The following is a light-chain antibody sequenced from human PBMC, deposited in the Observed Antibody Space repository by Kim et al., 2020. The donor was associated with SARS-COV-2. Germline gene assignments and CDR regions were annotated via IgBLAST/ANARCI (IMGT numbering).Light chain of an antibody. Sequence: PEGTVTLTCASNTGAVTSRSLANCFQQKPGQAPRTLIYSSDNKLSWTPARFSGSVLGGKAALTLSGVQPEDEAEYFCLLHYGVYWMFGGGTQLTVL. CDR3: LLHYGVYWM. CDR1: TGAVTSRSL. J-gene: IGLJ3*02. V-gene: IGLV7-43*01. CDR2: SSD.